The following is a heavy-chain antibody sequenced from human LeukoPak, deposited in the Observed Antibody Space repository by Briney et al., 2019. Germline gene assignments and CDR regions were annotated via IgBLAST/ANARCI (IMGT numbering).Heavy chain of an antibody. J-gene: IGHJ4*02. V-gene: IGHV4-39*07. D-gene: IGHD1-26*01. CDR1: GGSVSSSTYY. CDR3: ARVSAHAGELL. Sequence: PSETLSLTCSVSGGSVSSSTYYWGWIRQPPGKGLEWIGSVYYSGSTYYSPSLKSRVIISVDTSKNQFSLKLSSVTAADTAVYYCARVSAHAGELLWGQGTLVTVSS. CDR2: VYYSGST.